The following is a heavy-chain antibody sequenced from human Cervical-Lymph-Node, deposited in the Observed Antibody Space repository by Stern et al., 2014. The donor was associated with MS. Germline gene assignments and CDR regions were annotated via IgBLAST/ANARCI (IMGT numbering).Heavy chain of an antibody. Sequence: EMQLVESGAEVKKPGESLKISCRTSGYTFSNFWIGWVRQMPGKGLEWMGGIYPADSDTTYSPSFQGQVTISADESISTAYLQWRSLKASDTAMYYCVRRRDSAGYDTFDLWGQGTMLIVSS. CDR3: VRRRDSAGYDTFDL. V-gene: IGHV5-51*01. D-gene: IGHD3-22*01. J-gene: IGHJ3*01. CDR2: IYPADSDT. CDR1: GYTFSNFW.